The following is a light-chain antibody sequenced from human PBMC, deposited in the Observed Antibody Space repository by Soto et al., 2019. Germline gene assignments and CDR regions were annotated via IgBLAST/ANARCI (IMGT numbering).Light chain of an antibody. CDR3: QSYDSSLSGSVV. CDR2: GNS. Sequence: QAVVTQPPSVSGAPGQRVTIPCTGSSSNVGAGYDVHWYQQVPGTAPKLLIYGNSNRPSGVPDRFSGSKSGTSASLAITGLQAEDEADYYCQSYDSSLSGSVVFGGGTKLTVL. J-gene: IGLJ2*01. CDR1: SSNVGAGYD. V-gene: IGLV1-40*01.